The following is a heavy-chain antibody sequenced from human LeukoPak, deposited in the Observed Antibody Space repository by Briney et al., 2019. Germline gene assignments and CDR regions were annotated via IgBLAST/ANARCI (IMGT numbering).Heavy chain of an antibody. V-gene: IGHV4-39*01. J-gene: IGHJ5*02. Sequence: PSETLSLTCTVSGGSISSSSYYWGWIRQPPGKGLEWIGSIYYSGRTYYNPSLKSRVTISVDTSKNQFSLKLSSVTAADTAVYYCARHLYSSSMYGWFDPWGQGTLVTVSS. CDR2: IYYSGRT. CDR1: GGSISSSSYY. D-gene: IGHD6-13*01. CDR3: ARHLYSSSMYGWFDP.